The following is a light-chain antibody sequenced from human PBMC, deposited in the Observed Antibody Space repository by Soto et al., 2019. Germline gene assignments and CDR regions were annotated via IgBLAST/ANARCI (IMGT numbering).Light chain of an antibody. J-gene: IGKJ1*01. V-gene: IGKV1-39*01. CDR3: QQSYSTPPGT. CDR2: ATS. CDR1: QSISTY. Sequence: DIQMTQSPSSLSASVGYRVTITCHSSQSISTYLIWYQQKPGKAPKLLIYATSSLQSGVPSRFSGSGSGTDFTLTISSLQPEDFATYYCQQSYSTPPGTFGQGTKVDIK.